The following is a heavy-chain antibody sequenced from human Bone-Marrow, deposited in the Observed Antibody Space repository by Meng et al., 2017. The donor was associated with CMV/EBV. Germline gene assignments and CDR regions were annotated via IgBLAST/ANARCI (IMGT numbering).Heavy chain of an antibody. D-gene: IGHD2-2*01. Sequence: SLKISCAASGFTFDDYAMHWVRQAPGKGLEWVSGISWNSGSIGYADSVKGRFTISRDNAKNSLYLQMNSLRAEDTAVYYCARGGEYQLPDAFDIWGQGTMVTVSS. V-gene: IGHV3-9*01. CDR3: ARGGEYQLPDAFDI. CDR2: ISWNSGSI. CDR1: GFTFDDYA. J-gene: IGHJ3*02.